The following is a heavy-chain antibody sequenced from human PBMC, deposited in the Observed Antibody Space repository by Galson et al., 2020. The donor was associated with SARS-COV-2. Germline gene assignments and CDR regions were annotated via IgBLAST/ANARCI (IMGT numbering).Heavy chain of an antibody. V-gene: IGHV2-70*11. CDR1: GFSLSTSAMC. CDR2: IDWDDDK. J-gene: IGHJ4*02. CDR3: ARITTMVTKSEHDY. Sequence: SGPTLVKPTHTFKLTCTFSGFSLSTSAMCVTWIRHPPGKALEWLARIDWDDDKYYSTSLKTRLTISKDTSKNQVVLTMTNMDPVDTATYYCARITTMVTKSEHDYWGQATLDSVPS. D-gene: IGHD4-17*01.